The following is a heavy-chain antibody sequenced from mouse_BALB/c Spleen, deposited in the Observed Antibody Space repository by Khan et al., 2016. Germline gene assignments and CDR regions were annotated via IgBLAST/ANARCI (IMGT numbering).Heavy chain of an antibody. J-gene: IGHJ4*01. Sequence: VQLQQSGTVLARPGASVKMSCKASGYSFTSYWMHWVKQRPGQGLEWIGAIYPGKSDNRYNQKFKGKANLTAVTSASTAYMELSSLTNEDSAVYYCSNDYGSNYVLDYWGQGTSVTVSS. CDR3: SNDYGSNYVLDY. CDR1: GYSFTSYW. V-gene: IGHV1-5*01. CDR2: IYPGKSDN. D-gene: IGHD1-1*01.